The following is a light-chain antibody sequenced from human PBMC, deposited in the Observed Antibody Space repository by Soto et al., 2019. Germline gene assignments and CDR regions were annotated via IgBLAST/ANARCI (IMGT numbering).Light chain of an antibody. V-gene: IGLV2-14*01. CDR3: TSYTSSSSQV. CDR1: SSDVGGYDY. CDR2: EVT. Sequence: QSVLTQPASVSGSPGQSITISWTGTSSDVGGYDYVSWYQQHPGTAPRLIIFEVTNRPSGVSNRFSGSKSGNTASLTISGLQAEDEADYYCTSYTSSSSQVLGTGPKVTVL. J-gene: IGLJ1*01.